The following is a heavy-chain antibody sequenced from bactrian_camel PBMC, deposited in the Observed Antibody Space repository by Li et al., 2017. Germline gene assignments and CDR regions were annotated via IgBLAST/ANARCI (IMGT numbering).Heavy chain of an antibody. D-gene: IGHD3*01. CDR2: VSSGGST. Sequence: HVQLVESGGGSVQAGETLTLSCSYSGFTFDDSDMARYRQAPGNECELVSTVSSGGSTYYADSVKGRFTISQDNAKNTVYLQMNSLKPEDSAVYYCVRDKACTLGYEANYWGQGTQVTVS. CDR3: VRDKACTLGYEANY. CDR1: GFTFDDSD. V-gene: IGHV3S55*01. J-gene: IGHJ4*01.